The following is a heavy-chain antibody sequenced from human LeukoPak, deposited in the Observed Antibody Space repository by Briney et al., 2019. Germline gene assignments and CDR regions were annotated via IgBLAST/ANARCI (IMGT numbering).Heavy chain of an antibody. CDR2: IFPGDSET. D-gene: IGHD5-18*01. CDR3: ARRRHTESNFDL. CDR1: GYTFHTQW. Sequence: GESLKISCKASGYTFHTQWIGWVRQMPGRGLEWMGNIFPGDSETRYNPSIQGHVTISADKSIDTAFLHWDSLRASDTGMYYCARRRHTESNFDLWGQGTLVTVSS. V-gene: IGHV5-51*01. J-gene: IGHJ4*02.